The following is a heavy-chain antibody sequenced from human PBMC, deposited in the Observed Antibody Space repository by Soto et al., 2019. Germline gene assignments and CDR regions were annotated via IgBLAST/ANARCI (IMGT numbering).Heavy chain of an antibody. Sequence: EVQLVESGGGLIQPGGSLRLSCAASGFTVSSHYMSWVRQAPGKGLEWVSVIYSGGSTYYADSVKGRFTISRDNSKNTLDLQMNSLRAEDTAVYYCASETGYSGSHYYYGMDVWGQGTTVTVSS. CDR3: ASETGYSGSHYYYGMDV. V-gene: IGHV3-53*01. CDR2: IYSGGST. CDR1: GFTVSSHY. D-gene: IGHD5-12*01. J-gene: IGHJ6*02.